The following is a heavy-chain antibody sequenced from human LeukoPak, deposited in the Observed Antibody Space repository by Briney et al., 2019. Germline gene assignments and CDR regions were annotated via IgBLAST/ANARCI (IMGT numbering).Heavy chain of an antibody. V-gene: IGHV3-33*01. CDR2: IWYDGSNK. CDR1: GFTFSSYG. J-gene: IGHJ4*02. D-gene: IGHD2-15*01. CDR3: AREALGYCSGGSCFFDY. Sequence: PGGSLRLSCAASGFTFSSYGLHGVRQAPGKGLEWGAVIWYDGSNKYYAASVKGRFTISRDNSKNTLYLQMNGVRAEDTAVYYCAREALGYCSGGSCFFDYWGQGTLVTVSS.